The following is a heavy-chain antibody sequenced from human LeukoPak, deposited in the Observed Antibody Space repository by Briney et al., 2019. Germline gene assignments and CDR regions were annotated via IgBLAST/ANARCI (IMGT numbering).Heavy chain of an antibody. CDR2: IYYSGST. V-gene: IGHV4-59*01. J-gene: IGHJ4*02. CDR3: ARDRPYSSSSGGFDY. Sequence: PSETLSLTCTVSGGSISSYYWSWIRQPPGKGLEWIGYIYYSGSTNYNPSLMSRVTISVDTSKNQFSLKLSSVTAADTAVYYCARDRPYSSSSGGFDYWGQGTLVTVSS. D-gene: IGHD6-6*01. CDR1: GGSISSYY.